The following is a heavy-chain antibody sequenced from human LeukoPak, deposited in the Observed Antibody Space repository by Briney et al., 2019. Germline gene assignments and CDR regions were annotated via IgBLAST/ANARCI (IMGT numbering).Heavy chain of an antibody. J-gene: IGHJ6*03. D-gene: IGHD4-11*01. V-gene: IGHV1-18*01. CDR3: ARVTKSYYYYDYMDV. CDR1: GCTLTNPG. Sequence: GASVTVPCQASGCTLTNPGVVWLRQAPAQGLEWTGWISAYNGNTNYEKNLQGRVTMTTETSTNTAYMQLRSLRSDDTAVYYCARVTKSYYYYDYMDVWGKGTTVTVSS. CDR2: ISAYNGNT.